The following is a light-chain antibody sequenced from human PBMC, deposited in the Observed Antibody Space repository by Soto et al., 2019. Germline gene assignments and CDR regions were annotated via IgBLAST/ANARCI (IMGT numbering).Light chain of an antibody. CDR3: QQYGSSPT. J-gene: IGKJ3*01. V-gene: IGKV3-20*01. CDR2: GGS. CDR1: QSVSGSL. Sequence: ETVLTQSPGTLSLSPGERGTLSCRASQSVSGSLLAWYQVRPGQAPRLLIYGGSTRANGIPDKFSGSGSGTDVALTISRLEPEDFAVYYCQQYGSSPTFGPGTKVDV.